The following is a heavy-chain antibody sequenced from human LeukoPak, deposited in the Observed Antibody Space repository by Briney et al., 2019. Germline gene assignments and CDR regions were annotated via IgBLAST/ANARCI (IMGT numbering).Heavy chain of an antibody. CDR1: GYTFTAYY. D-gene: IGHD3-10*01. V-gene: IGHV1-2*02. Sequence: ASVKVSCKASGYTFTAYYIDWVRQAPGQGLEWVGFIHPNSGATNYAPKFQGRVTMARDTSISTAYMELSRLTSDDTAMYYCARDGDSRMVDFDYWGQGTLVTVSS. CDR3: ARDGDSRMVDFDY. J-gene: IGHJ4*02. CDR2: IHPNSGAT.